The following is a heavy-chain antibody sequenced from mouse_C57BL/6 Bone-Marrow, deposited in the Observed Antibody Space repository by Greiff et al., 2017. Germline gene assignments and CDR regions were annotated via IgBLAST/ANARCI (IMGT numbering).Heavy chain of an antibody. CDR3: ARDITTVVYFDV. D-gene: IGHD1-1*01. CDR1: GFTFSGYA. V-gene: IGHV5-4*01. J-gene: IGHJ1*03. CDR2: ISDGGSYT. Sequence: EVKVVESGGGLVKPGGSLKLSCAASGFTFSGYAMSWVRQTPEKRLEWVATISDGGSYTYYPDNVKGRFTISRDNAKNNLYLQMSHLKSEDTAMYYCARDITTVVYFDVWGTGTTVTDSS.